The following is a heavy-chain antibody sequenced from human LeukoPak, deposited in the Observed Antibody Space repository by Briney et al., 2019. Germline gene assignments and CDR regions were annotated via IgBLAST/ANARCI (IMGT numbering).Heavy chain of an antibody. J-gene: IGHJ4*02. CDR3: ARGGIAVATSGFFFDY. CDR1: GYTFTGYY. D-gene: IGHD6-19*01. V-gene: IGHV1-2*02. Sequence: GASVKVSCKASGYTFTGYYMHWVRQAPGQGLEWMGWINPSSGGTNYAQKFQGRVTMTRDTSISTAYMELSRLRSDDTAVYYCARGGIAVATSGFFFDYWGQGTLVTVSS. CDR2: INPSSGGT.